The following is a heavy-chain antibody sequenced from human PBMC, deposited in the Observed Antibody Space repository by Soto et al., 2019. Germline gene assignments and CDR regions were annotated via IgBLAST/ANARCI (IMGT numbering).Heavy chain of an antibody. V-gene: IGHV3-23*01. CDR3: ARDNWNGAYYGLDV. CDR1: QFTFNIDA. J-gene: IGHJ6*02. D-gene: IGHD1-20*01. Sequence: EVQLLASGGGLVQSGDSLTLSCVASQFTFNIDAMTWLRQAPGKGLEWVSSMSGSGASIYYADSVKGRFTISSDKSKKTLYLQMNSLRAEDTAVYWCARDNWNGAYYGLDVWGQGTTVTVS. CDR2: MSGSGASI.